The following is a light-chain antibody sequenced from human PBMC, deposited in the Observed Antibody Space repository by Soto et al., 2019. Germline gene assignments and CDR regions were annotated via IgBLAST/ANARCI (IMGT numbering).Light chain of an antibody. V-gene: IGKV3-11*01. CDR2: DAS. J-gene: IGKJ1*01. CDR1: QSVSNI. CDR3: QQRTNWT. Sequence: EIVLTQSPATLSLSPGERATLSCRANQSVSNILACYQQKRGQPPRLLIYDASIRAPGIPVRFSGSGSGTDFTLTITSPEPEDFAVYYCQQRTNWTFGQGTKVDIK.